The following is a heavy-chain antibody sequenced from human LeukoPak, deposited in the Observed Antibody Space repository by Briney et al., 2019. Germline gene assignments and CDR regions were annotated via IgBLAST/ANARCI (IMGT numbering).Heavy chain of an antibody. J-gene: IGHJ2*01. V-gene: IGHV4-61*08. CDR2: ILHSGST. D-gene: IGHD6-13*01. Sequence: SETLSLTCTVSGGSISSGGYYWSWIRQPPGKGLEWIGYILHSGSTNNNPSLQSRVTISLDTSKNKFSLNLTSVTAADTAVYFCARGPLHHPSSWPFWYFDLWGRGTLVTVSS. CDR3: ARGPLHHPSSWPFWYFDL. CDR1: GGSISSGGYY.